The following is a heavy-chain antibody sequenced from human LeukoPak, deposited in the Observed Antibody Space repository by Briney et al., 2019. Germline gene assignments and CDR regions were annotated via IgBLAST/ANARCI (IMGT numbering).Heavy chain of an antibody. D-gene: IGHD6-19*01. Sequence: ASVKVSCKASGYTFTSYDINWVRQATGQGLEWMGWMNPNSGNTGYAQKFQGRVTITRNTSISTAYMELSSLRSEDTAMYYCARLRYSSGWHSEDYWGQGTLVTVSS. CDR1: GYTFTSYD. CDR2: MNPNSGNT. V-gene: IGHV1-8*03. CDR3: ARLRYSSGWHSEDY. J-gene: IGHJ4*02.